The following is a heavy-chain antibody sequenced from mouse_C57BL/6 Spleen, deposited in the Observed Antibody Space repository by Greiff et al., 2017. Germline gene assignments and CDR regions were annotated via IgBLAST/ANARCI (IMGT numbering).Heavy chain of an antibody. CDR3: VRLITTVVANGAMDY. CDR2: IRSKSNNYAT. Sequence: EVMLVESGGGLVQPKGSLKLSCAASGFSFNTYAMNWVRQAPGKGLEWVARIRSKSNNYATYYADSVKDRFTISRDDSESMLYLQMNNLKTEDTAMYYCVRLITTVVANGAMDYWGQGTSVTVSS. D-gene: IGHD1-1*01. J-gene: IGHJ4*01. CDR1: GFSFNTYA. V-gene: IGHV10-1*01.